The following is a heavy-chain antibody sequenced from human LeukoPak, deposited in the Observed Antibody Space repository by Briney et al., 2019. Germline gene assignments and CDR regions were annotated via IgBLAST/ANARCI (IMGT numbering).Heavy chain of an antibody. V-gene: IGHV4-59*08. CDR2: IYYSGST. CDR3: ARGLGLDP. J-gene: IGHJ5*02. D-gene: IGHD3-16*01. CDR1: GGSISSYY. Sequence: SETLSLTCTVSGGSISSYYWSWIRQPPGKGLEWIGYIYYSGSTNYNPSLKSRVIISVDTSKNQFSLKLSSVTAADTAVYYCARGLGLDPWGQGTLVTVSS.